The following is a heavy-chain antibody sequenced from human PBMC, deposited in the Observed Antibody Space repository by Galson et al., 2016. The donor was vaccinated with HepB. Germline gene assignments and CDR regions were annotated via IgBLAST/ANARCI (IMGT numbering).Heavy chain of an antibody. V-gene: IGHV3-23*01. CDR3: AKDPDSGRNLAADS. Sequence: SLRLSCAASGFTFKNFAMSWVRQGPGRGLEWVSAIRDGGHRKYYAASVKGRFTVSRDNSKTTVWLQMNSLRAEDTALYYCAKDPDSGRNLAADSWGQGTLVTVSS. J-gene: IGHJ4*02. CDR2: IRDGGHRK. CDR1: GFTFKNFA. D-gene: IGHD1-26*01.